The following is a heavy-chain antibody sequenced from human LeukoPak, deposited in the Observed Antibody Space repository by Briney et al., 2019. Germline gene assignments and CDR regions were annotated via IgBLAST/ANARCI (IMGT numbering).Heavy chain of an antibody. CDR2: IWYDGSNK. Sequence: GGSLRLSCAASGFTFSSYGMHWVRQAPGKGLEWEAVIWYDGSNKYYADSVKGRFTISRDNSKNTLYLQMNSLRAEDTAVYYCARMNYYDSSGYYYPYFDYWGQGTLVTVSS. V-gene: IGHV3-33*01. J-gene: IGHJ4*02. D-gene: IGHD3-22*01. CDR3: ARMNYYDSSGYYYPYFDY. CDR1: GFTFSSYG.